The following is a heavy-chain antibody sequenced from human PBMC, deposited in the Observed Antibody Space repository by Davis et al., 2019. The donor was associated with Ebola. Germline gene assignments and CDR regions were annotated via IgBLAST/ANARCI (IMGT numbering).Heavy chain of an antibody. Sequence: GESLKISCAASGFTFSSYAMHWVRQAPGKGLEWVAVISYDGSTKYYADSVKGRFTISRDNSKNTLYLQMNSLRAEDTAVYYCARQYSYGSRWYYYYGMDVWGQGTTVTVSS. V-gene: IGHV3-30-3*01. CDR3: ARQYSYGSRWYYYYGMDV. CDR2: ISYDGSTK. D-gene: IGHD5-18*01. CDR1: GFTFSSYA. J-gene: IGHJ6*02.